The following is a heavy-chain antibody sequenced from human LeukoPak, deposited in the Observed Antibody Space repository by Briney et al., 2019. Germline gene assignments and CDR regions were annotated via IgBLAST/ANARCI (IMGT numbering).Heavy chain of an antibody. CDR3: ARDSISSSWYAVAFDI. CDR1: GYTFTCYY. CDR2: INTNTGNP. D-gene: IGHD6-13*01. J-gene: IGHJ3*02. V-gene: IGHV7-4-1*02. Sequence: ASVKVSCKASGYTFTCYYMHWVRQAPGQGLEWMGWINTNTGNPTYAQGFTGRFVFSLDTSVSTAYLQISSLKAEDTAVYYCARDSISSSWYAVAFDIWGQGTMVTVSS.